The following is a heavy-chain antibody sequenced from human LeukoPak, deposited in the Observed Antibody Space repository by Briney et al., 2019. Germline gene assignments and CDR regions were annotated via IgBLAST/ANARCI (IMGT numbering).Heavy chain of an antibody. Sequence: PLETLSLTCTVSGGSISSYYWSWIRQPPGKGLEWIGYIYYSGGTNYNPSLKSRVTISVDTSKNQFSLKLSSVTAADTAVYYCAREEAFLERGGWFDPWGQGTLVTVSS. CDR1: GGSISSYY. CDR3: AREEAFLERGGWFDP. V-gene: IGHV4-59*01. J-gene: IGHJ5*02. D-gene: IGHD3-3*02. CDR2: IYYSGGT.